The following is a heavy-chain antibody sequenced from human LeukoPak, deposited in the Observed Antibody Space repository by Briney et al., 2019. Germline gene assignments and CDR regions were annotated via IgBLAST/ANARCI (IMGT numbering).Heavy chain of an antibody. CDR2: IYHSGST. D-gene: IGHD1-1*01. CDR1: GGSISSGGYS. Sequence: SETLSLTCAVSGGSISSGGYSWSWIRQPPGKGLEWIGYIYHSGSTYYNPSLKSRVTISVDRSKNQFSLKLSSVTAADTAVYYCARARTTFYYYGMDVWGQGTTVTVSS. J-gene: IGHJ6*02. CDR3: ARARTTFYYYGMDV. V-gene: IGHV4-30-2*01.